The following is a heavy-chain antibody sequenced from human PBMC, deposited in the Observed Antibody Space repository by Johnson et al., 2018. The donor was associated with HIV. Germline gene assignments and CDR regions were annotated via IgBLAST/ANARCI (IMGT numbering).Heavy chain of an antibody. CDR1: GFSVSSNY. CDR2: SGSGGST. J-gene: IGHJ3*02. Sequence: VQLVESGGGLVQPGGSLRLSCAASGFSVSSNYMRWVRQGPGKGLEWVSAISGSGGSTYYADSVKGRFTISRDNSKNTLYLQMNSLRAEDTAVYYCAREFLPTAYSSSSSAFDIWGQGTVVTVSS. V-gene: IGHV3-66*02. CDR3: AREFLPTAYSSSSSAFDI. D-gene: IGHD6-6*01.